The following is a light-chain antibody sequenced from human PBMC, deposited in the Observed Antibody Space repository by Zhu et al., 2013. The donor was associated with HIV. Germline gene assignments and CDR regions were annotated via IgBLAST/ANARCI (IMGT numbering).Light chain of an antibody. J-gene: IGKJ2*01. Sequence: EIVLTQSPATLSLSPGESAALSCRASQRLGGAYLAWYQQKPGQAPRLLIYDVANRAPGTPDRFRGSGSGTDFILTITRVEPEDIALYYCQQYFTSPYTFGLGARLEI. CDR3: QQYFTSPYT. CDR2: DVA. V-gene: IGKV3-20*01. CDR1: QRLGGAY.